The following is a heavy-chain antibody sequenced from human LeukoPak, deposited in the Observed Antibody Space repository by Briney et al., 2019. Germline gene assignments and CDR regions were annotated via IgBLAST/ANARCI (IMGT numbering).Heavy chain of an antibody. CDR2: ISGSGGAT. CDR1: GFTFSSYA. CDR3: AKDGVVTITFDS. J-gene: IGHJ4*02. V-gene: IGHV3-23*01. D-gene: IGHD5-12*01. Sequence: PGGSLRLSCAASGFTFSSYAMSWVRQAPGKGLEWVSVISGSGGATYYADSVKGRFTISRDNSKNTLYLQMNSLRAEDTAVYYCAKDGVVTITFDSWGQGTLVTVSS.